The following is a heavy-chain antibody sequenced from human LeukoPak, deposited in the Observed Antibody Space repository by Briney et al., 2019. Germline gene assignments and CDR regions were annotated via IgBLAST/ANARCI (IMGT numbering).Heavy chain of an antibody. J-gene: IGHJ4*02. V-gene: IGHV4-59*08. Sequence: SETLSLTCTVSGDSISGFYWNWIRQPPGKGLEWIGYIYYSGSTNYNPSLKSRVTISIDTSKNQFSLKLSSVTAADTAVYYCARGAGWYNYWGQGTLVTVSS. CDR1: GDSISGFY. CDR3: ARGAGWYNY. D-gene: IGHD6-19*01. CDR2: IYYSGST.